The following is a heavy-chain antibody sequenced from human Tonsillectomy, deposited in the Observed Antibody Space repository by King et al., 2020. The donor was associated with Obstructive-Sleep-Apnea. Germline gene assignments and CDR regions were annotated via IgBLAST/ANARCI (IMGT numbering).Heavy chain of an antibody. CDR3: ARHSASSRDYSRYYFYAMDV. J-gene: IGHJ6*02. D-gene: IGHD3-22*01. CDR2: IIPNFDTP. V-gene: IGHV1-69*18. CDR1: KDTFSSYA. Sequence: QLVQSGAEVKRPGSSVKVSCKASKDTFSSYAISWVQQAPGQGLEWMGMIIPNFDTPTYAQKFQGRVTITADESTSTAYMEMGSLRSEDTAVYYCARHSASSRDYSRYYFYAMDVWGQGTTVTVPS.